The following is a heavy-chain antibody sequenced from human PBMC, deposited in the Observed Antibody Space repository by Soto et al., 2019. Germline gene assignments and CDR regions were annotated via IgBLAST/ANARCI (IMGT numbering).Heavy chain of an antibody. V-gene: IGHV1-18*01. CDR2: ISAYNGNT. J-gene: IGHJ5*02. D-gene: IGHD4-17*01. Sequence: QVQLVQSGAEVKKPGASVKVSCKASGYTFTSYGISWVRQAPGQGLEWMGWISAYNGNTNYAQKLQGRVTMTTDTSTSPPYMELRSLRSDDSAVYYCARNPFPTTPLFDPWGQGTLVTVSS. CDR1: GYTFTSYG. CDR3: ARNPFPTTPLFDP.